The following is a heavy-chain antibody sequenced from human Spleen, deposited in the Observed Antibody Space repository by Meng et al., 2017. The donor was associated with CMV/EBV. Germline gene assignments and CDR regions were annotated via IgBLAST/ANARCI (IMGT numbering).Heavy chain of an antibody. V-gene: IGHV1-2*07. J-gene: IGHJ6*02. CDR1: GYTFRDYY. D-gene: IGHD6-13*01. CDR3: ARVQQPFIYYYGMDV. CDR2: IRPSSGDT. Sequence: ASVKVSCKASGYTFRDYYIHWVRQTSGQGLEWMGWIRPSSGDTNYAHKFQGRVTMTRDTSISTAYMELSRLRSDDTAVYYCARVQQPFIYYYGMDVWGQGTTVTVSS.